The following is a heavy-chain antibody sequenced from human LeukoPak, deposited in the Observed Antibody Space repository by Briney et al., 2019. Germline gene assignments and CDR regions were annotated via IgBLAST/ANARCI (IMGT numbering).Heavy chain of an antibody. V-gene: IGHV1-69*05. CDR1: GGTFSSYA. J-gene: IGHJ5*02. D-gene: IGHD3-3*01. Sequence: GASVKVSCKASGGTFSSYAISWVRQAPGQGLEWMGGIIPIFGTANYAQKFQGRVTITTDESTSTAYMELSSLRSEDTAVYYCASRNFTIFGPGREWFDPWGQGTLVTVSS. CDR2: IIPIFGTA. CDR3: ASRNFTIFGPGREWFDP.